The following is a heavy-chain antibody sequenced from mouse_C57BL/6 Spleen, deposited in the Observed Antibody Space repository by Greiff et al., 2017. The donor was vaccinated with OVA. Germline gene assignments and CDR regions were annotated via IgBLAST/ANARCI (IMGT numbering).Heavy chain of an antibody. CDR1: GYSITSGYY. CDR2: ISYDGSN. V-gene: IGHV3-6*01. Sequence: DVKLQESGPGLVKPSQSLSLTCSVTGYSITSGYYWNWIRQFPGNKLEWMAYISYDGSNNYNPSLKNRISLTRDTSTNQFFLKVNCVTSGDTATNYYARTGTEARDYWRRGTSVTVSS. CDR3: ARTGTEARDY. D-gene: IGHD3-3*01. J-gene: IGHJ4*01.